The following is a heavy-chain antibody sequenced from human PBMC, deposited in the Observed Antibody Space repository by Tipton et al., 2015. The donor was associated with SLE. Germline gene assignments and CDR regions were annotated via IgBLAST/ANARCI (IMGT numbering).Heavy chain of an antibody. CDR1: GGSITRTNFF. V-gene: IGHV4-39*07. CDR3: ARELSGYDYPYYYYGMDV. Sequence: TLSLTCTVSGGSITRTNFFWGWIRQPPGKGLEWIASVHYSGSTYYSPSLKSRVTVSVDTSKNQFSLKLSSVTAADTAVYYCARELSGYDYPYYYYGMDVWGQGTTVTVSS. J-gene: IGHJ6*02. D-gene: IGHD5-12*01. CDR2: VHYSGST.